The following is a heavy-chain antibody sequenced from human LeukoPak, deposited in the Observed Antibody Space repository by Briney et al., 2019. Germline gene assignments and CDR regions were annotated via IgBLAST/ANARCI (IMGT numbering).Heavy chain of an antibody. CDR1: GYTFTGYY. CDR2: INPNSGGT. D-gene: IGHD2-2*01. V-gene: IGHV1-2*02. Sequence: ASVKVSFKASGYTFTGYYMHWVRQAPGQGLEWMGWINPNSGGTNYAQKFQGRVTMTRDTSISTAYMELSRLRSDDTAVYYCASAGRGYCSSTSCSDYWGQGTLVTVSS. J-gene: IGHJ4*02. CDR3: ASAGRGYCSSTSCSDY.